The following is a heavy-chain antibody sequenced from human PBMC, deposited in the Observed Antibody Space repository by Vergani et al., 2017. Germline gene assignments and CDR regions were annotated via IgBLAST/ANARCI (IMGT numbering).Heavy chain of an antibody. D-gene: IGHD5-12*01. Sequence: EVHLVESGGGLIHPGGSLRLSCEGSGFSFSGYWMHWVRQSPEKGLVWVSRIKSDGSITNYADSVKGRFTISRDNAKNTLYLEMNSLRGDDTAIYYCVRARCSGPCFMSNWFDSWRQGTLVTVSS. CDR1: GFSFSGYW. V-gene: IGHV3-74*01. CDR2: IKSDGSIT. J-gene: IGHJ5*01. CDR3: VRARCSGPCFMSNWFDS.